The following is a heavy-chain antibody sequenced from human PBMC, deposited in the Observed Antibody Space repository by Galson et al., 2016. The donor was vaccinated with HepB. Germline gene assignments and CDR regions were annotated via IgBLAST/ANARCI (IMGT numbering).Heavy chain of an antibody. J-gene: IGHJ5*02. D-gene: IGHD3-10*01. CDR3: TRVPDYYGSGSYYFNWFDP. Sequence: SLRLSCAASGFTFGDYAMSWFRQAPGKGLEWVGFIRSKDYGGKIGYAGSGKGRFTISRDDSKSIAYLQMNSLKTEDTAVYYCTRVPDYYGSGSYYFNWFDPWGQGTLVTVSS. CDR2: IRSKDYGGKI. CDR1: GFTFGDYA. V-gene: IGHV3-49*03.